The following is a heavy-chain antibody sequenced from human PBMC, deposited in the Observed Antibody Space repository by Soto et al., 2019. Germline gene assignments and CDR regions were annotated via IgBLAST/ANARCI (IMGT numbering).Heavy chain of an antibody. Sequence: GGSLRLSCAASGFTFSSYAMSWVRQAPGKGLEWVSAISGSCGSTYYADSVKGRFTISRDNSKNTLYLQMNSLRAEDTAVYYCALAPGGGYDMWAHNVYWGQGTLVTVSS. CDR3: ALAPGGGYDMWAHNVY. D-gene: IGHD5-12*01. J-gene: IGHJ4*02. V-gene: IGHV3-23*01. CDR1: GFTFSSYA. CDR2: ISGSCGST.